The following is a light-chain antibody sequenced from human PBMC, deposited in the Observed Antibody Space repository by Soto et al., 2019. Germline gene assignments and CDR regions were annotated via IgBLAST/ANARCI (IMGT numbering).Light chain of an antibody. V-gene: IGKV1-39*01. J-gene: IGKJ4*01. CDR2: GAS. Sequence: DIQMTQSPSSLPVSIGDRVTITCRASQSISTYLNWYEQKPGKAPNLLIYGASTLQSGVPSRFSGGGSGTYFTLTISGLQPEDFGSYYCQQSYTSPVTFGGGTKVEIK. CDR3: QQSYTSPVT. CDR1: QSISTY.